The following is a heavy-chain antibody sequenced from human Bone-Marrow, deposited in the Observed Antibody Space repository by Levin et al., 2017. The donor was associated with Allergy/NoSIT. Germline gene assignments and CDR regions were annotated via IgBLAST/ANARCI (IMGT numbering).Heavy chain of an antibody. V-gene: IGHV3-30*18. D-gene: IGHD3-3*01. Sequence: GESLKISCAASGFTFSNYAMHWVRQAPGKGLEWVAVISTDGSNKYYVDSVKGRFTVSRDNSKNTVDLEMNSLRADDTALYYCAKDQTIFGGGGGGYYYYGLDVWGQGATVTVSS. J-gene: IGHJ6*02. CDR1: GFTFSNYA. CDR3: AKDQTIFGGGGGGYYYYGLDV. CDR2: ISTDGSNK.